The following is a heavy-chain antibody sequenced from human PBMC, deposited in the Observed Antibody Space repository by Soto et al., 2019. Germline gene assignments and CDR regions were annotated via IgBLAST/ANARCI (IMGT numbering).Heavy chain of an antibody. Sequence: PSETLSLTCTVSGGSISSYYWSWIRQPPGKGLEWIGYIYYSGSTNYNPSLKSRVTISVDTSKNQFSLKLSSVTAADTAVYYCARDRITMVRGQYYYYYYGMDVWGQGTTVTVSS. CDR2: IYYSGST. D-gene: IGHD3-10*01. CDR1: GGSISSYY. CDR3: ARDRITMVRGQYYYYYYGMDV. V-gene: IGHV4-59*01. J-gene: IGHJ6*02.